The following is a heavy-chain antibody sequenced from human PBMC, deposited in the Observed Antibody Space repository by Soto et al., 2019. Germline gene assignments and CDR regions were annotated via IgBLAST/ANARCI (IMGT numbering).Heavy chain of an antibody. D-gene: IGHD5-18*01. CDR2: TYYRSKWYN. V-gene: IGHV6-1*01. Sequence: SQTLSLTCAISGDSVSSNSAAWNWIRQSPSRGLEWLGKTYYRSKWYNEYAESVKSRITINPDTSKNQFSLQLSSVTAADTAVYYCARASNKRGYSYGPDYWGQGPLVTVSS. CDR1: GDSVSSNSAA. J-gene: IGHJ4*02. CDR3: ARASNKRGYSYGPDY.